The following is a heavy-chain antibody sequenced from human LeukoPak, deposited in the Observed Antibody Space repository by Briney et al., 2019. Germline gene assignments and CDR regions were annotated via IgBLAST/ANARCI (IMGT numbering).Heavy chain of an antibody. CDR3: ATPRGDYYYGMDV. CDR2: VNSDGSNT. D-gene: IGHD3-10*01. CDR1: GFTFSNYW. Sequence: GGSLRLSCAASGFTFSNYWMHWVRHAPGKGLVWVSRVNSDGSNTYYADSVKGRFTISRDNAKNTLYLQMNSLRAEDTAVYYCATPRGDYYYGMDVWGLGTTVTVSS. J-gene: IGHJ6*02. V-gene: IGHV3-74*01.